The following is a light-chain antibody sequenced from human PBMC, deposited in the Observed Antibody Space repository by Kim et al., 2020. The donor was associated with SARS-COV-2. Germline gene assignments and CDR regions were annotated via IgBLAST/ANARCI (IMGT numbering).Light chain of an antibody. Sequence: ASGGARGTITCRASQSISSWLAWYQQKPGKAPKLLIYKASSLESGVPSRFSGSGSGTEFTLTISSLQPDDFATYYCQQYNSYSPYTFGQGTKLEI. CDR1: QSISSW. V-gene: IGKV1-5*03. CDR2: KAS. CDR3: QQYNSYSPYT. J-gene: IGKJ2*01.